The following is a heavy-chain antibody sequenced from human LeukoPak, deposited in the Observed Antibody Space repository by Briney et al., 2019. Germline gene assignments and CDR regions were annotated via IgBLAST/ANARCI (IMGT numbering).Heavy chain of an antibody. V-gene: IGHV3-43*01. CDR1: GFIFSSHI. Sequence: PGGSLRLSCAASGFIFSSHIMHWVRQAPGKGLEWVSLISWDGGSTYYADSVKGRFTISRDNSKNSLYLQMNSLRTEDTALYYCAKDIIGGALYWGQGTLVTVSS. CDR2: ISWDGGST. D-gene: IGHD3-10*01. CDR3: AKDIIGGALY. J-gene: IGHJ4*02.